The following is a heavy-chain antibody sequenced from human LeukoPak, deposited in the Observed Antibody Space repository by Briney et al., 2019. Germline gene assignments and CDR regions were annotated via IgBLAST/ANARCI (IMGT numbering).Heavy chain of an antibody. J-gene: IGHJ4*02. CDR1: GGSFSGYY. V-gene: IGHV4-34*01. CDR3: ASRKQYYDILIGYDY. D-gene: IGHD3-9*01. CDR2: INHSGST. Sequence: SETLSLTCAVYGGSFSGYYWSWIRQPPGKGLEWIGEINHSGSTNYNPSLESRVTISVDTSKNQFSLKLSSVTAADTAVYYCASRKQYYDILIGYDYWGQGTLVTVSS.